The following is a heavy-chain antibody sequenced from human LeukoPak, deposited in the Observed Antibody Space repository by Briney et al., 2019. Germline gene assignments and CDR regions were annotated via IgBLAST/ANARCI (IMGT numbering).Heavy chain of an antibody. CDR3: ARDPAYGALDY. J-gene: IGHJ4*02. D-gene: IGHD4-17*01. CDR2: IKPDGSEK. V-gene: IGHV3-7*01. Sequence: GGSLRLSCAASTFTFSSDYMSWVRQPPGKGLEWVANIKPDGSEKAYGDSVKGRFSISRDNAKNSLYLQMNSLRVDDTAVYYCARDPAYGALDYWGQGILVTVSS. CDR1: TFTFSSDY.